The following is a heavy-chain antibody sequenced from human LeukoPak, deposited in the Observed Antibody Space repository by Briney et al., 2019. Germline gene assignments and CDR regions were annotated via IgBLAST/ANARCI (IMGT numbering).Heavy chain of an antibody. J-gene: IGHJ6*03. CDR3: ARVADYYYYYMDV. Sequence: EASVKVSCTASGYTFTSYGISWVRQAPGQGLEWMEWISAYNGNTNYAQKLQGRVTMTTDTSTSTAYMELRSLRSDDTAVYYCARVADYYYYYMDVWGKGTTVTISS. CDR1: GYTFTSYG. V-gene: IGHV1-18*01. CDR2: ISAYNGNT.